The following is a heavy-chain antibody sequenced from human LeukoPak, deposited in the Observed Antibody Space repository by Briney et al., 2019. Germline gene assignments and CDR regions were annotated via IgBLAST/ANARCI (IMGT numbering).Heavy chain of an antibody. CDR1: GFTFSSYG. D-gene: IGHD1-26*01. CDR3: AKDRSGSPYYYYGMDV. J-gene: IGHJ6*02. Sequence: GGSLRLSCAASGFTFSSYGMHWVRQAPGKGLEWVAFIRYDGSNKYYADSVKGRFTISRDNSKNTLYLQMNSLRAEDTAVYYCAKDRSGSPYYYYGMDVWGQGTTVTVSS. CDR2: IRYDGSNK. V-gene: IGHV3-30*02.